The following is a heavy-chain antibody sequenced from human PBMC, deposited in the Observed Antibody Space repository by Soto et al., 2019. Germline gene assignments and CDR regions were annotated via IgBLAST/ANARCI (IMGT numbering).Heavy chain of an antibody. CDR2: ISYDGSNK. Sequence: QVQLVESGGGVVQPGRSLRLSCAASGFTFSSYAMHWVRQAPGKGLEWVAVISYDGSNKYYADSVKGRFTISRDNSKNTLYLQMNSLRAEDTAVYYFAREVVAPTQSPNFDYWGQGTLVTVSS. CDR3: AREVVAPTQSPNFDY. CDR1: GFTFSSYA. V-gene: IGHV3-30-3*01. J-gene: IGHJ4*02. D-gene: IGHD2-15*01.